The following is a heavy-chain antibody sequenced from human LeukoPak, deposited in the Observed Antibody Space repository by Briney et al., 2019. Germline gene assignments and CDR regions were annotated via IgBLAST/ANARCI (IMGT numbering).Heavy chain of an antibody. CDR1: GYTFTSYY. J-gene: IGHJ3*02. CDR2: INPSGGST. Sequence: ASVKVSYKASGYTFTSYYMHWVRQAPGQGLEWMGIINPSGGSTSYAQKFQGRVTMTRDTSTSTVYMELSSLRSEDTAVYYCARAEENDAFDIWGQGTMVTVSS. V-gene: IGHV1-46*01. CDR3: ARAEENDAFDI.